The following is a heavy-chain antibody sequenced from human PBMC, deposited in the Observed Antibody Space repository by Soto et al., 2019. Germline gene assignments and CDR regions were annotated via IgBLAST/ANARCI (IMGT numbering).Heavy chain of an antibody. V-gene: IGHV4-31*03. Sequence: LSLTCTFSGGSISSGGYYWSWIRQHPGKGLEWIGYIYYSGSTYYNPSLKSRVTISVDTAKNQFSLKLSSVTAADTAVYYCASKYSGYDLGQVYYGMDVWGQGTTVTVSS. CDR1: GGSISSGGYY. CDR3: ASKYSGYDLGQVYYGMDV. D-gene: IGHD5-12*01. CDR2: IYYSGST. J-gene: IGHJ6*02.